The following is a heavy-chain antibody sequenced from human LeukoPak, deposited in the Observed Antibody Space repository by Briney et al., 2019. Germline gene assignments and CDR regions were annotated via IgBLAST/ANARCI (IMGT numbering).Heavy chain of an antibody. CDR3: ARAPSRGSYFDY. D-gene: IGHD1-26*01. J-gene: IGHJ4*02. CDR2: ISSSSSYI. Sequence: GGSLRLSCAASGFTFSSYSMNWVRQAPGKGLEWVSSISSSSSYIYYADSVKGRFTISRDNAKNSLYLQMNSLRAEDTVVYYCARAPSRGSYFDYWGQGTLVTVSS. V-gene: IGHV3-21*04. CDR1: GFTFSSYS.